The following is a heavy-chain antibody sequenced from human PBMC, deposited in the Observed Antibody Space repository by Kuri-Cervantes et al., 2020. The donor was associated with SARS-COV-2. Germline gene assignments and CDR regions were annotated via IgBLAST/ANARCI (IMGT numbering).Heavy chain of an antibody. CDR1: GYTFTSYG. V-gene: IGHV1-18*01. Sequence: ASVKVSCKASGYTFTSYGISWVRQAPGQGLEWMGWISAYNGNTNYAQKLQGRVNITTDKSTSTAYMELRSLRSDDTAVYYCTRDRSPGYSYGYVFHAFDIWGQGTMVTVSS. D-gene: IGHD5-18*01. CDR3: TRDRSPGYSYGYVFHAFDI. CDR2: ISAYNGNT. J-gene: IGHJ3*02.